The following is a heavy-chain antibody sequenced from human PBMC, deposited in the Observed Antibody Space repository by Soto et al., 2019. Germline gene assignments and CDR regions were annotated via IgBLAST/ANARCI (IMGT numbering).Heavy chain of an antibody. V-gene: IGHV4-4*02. D-gene: IGHD3-16*02. CDR3: ARCVWGGYPDTHYYYYGMDV. CDR1: GGSISSSNW. J-gene: IGHJ6*02. CDR2: IYHSGST. Sequence: SETLSLTCAVSGGSISSSNWWSWVRQPPGKGLEWIGEIYHSGSTNYNPSLKSRVTISVDKSKNQFSLKLSSVTAADTAVYYCARCVWGGYPDTHYYYYGMDVWGQGTTVTVSS.